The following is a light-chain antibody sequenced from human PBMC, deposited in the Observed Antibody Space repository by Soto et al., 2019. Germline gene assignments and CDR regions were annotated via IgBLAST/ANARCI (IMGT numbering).Light chain of an antibody. J-gene: IGKJ5*01. V-gene: IGKV1-39*01. CDR1: QTISSH. CDR3: QQSYTTPIT. CDR2: AAS. Sequence: DIQMTQSPSSLSASVGDRVIITCRASQTISSHLNWYQQKPGKAPNLLVYAASSLQSGVPSRFTGSGSGTDFTLTISSLQPEDFATYFCQQSYTTPITFGQGTRLGL.